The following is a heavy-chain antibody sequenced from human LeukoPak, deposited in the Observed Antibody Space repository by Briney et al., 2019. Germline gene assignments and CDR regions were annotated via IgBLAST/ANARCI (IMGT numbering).Heavy chain of an antibody. CDR1: GGSINSYW. CDR3: ARAGYTISSYRFDY. Sequence: SETLSLTCSVSGGSINSYWWSWIRQPAGKGLEFIGRIYTTGMTNYNPSLKSRVSMSVDTSKNQFSLELRSVTAADTAVYFCARAGYTISSYRFDYWGRGALVTVSS. CDR2: IYTTGMT. J-gene: IGHJ4*02. D-gene: IGHD3-16*02. V-gene: IGHV4-4*07.